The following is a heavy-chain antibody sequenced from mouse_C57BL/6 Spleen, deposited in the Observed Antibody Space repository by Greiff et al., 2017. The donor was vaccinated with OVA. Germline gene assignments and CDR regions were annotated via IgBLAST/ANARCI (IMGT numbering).Heavy chain of an antibody. CDR2: IRNKANNHAT. CDR1: GFTFSDAW. Sequence: EVQRVESGGGLVQPGGSMKLSCAASGFTFSDAWMDWVRQSPEKGLEWVAEIRNKANNHATYYAESVKGRFTISRDDSKSSVYLQMNSLRAEDTGIYYCTRDGYDGYFDVWGTGTTVTVSS. CDR3: TRDGYDGYFDV. J-gene: IGHJ1*03. D-gene: IGHD2-2*01. V-gene: IGHV6-6*01.